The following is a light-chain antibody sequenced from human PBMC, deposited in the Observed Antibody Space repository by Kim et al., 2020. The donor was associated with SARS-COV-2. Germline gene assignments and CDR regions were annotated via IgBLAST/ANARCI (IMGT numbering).Light chain of an antibody. J-gene: IGKJ4*01. CDR3: QQCATSPLT. CDR1: QTVSRNY. V-gene: IGKV3-20*01. CDR2: SAS. Sequence: ENVLTQSPGTLSLSPGERATLSCRASQTVSRNYLAWYQHKPGQAPRLLIYSASNRATGIPDRFSGSGSGTDFTLTISRLEPEDFAVYYCQQCATSPLTFGGGTKVDIK.